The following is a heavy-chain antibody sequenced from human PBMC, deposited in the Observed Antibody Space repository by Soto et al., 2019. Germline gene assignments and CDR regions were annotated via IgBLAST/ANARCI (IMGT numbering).Heavy chain of an antibody. CDR3: ARHGHCRWTISYQAYYSGLDV. CDR2: IYPGDSDT. V-gene: IGHV5-51*01. D-gene: IGHD2-2*01. CDR1: GYSFTSYW. J-gene: IGHJ6*01. Sequence: GASLKLSCKGSGYSFTSYWIGWVSQMPGKGLEWMGIIYPGDSDTRYSPSFQGQVTISADKSISTAYLQWSSLKDSDTAMYYCARHGHCRWTISYQAYYSGLDVGGQG.